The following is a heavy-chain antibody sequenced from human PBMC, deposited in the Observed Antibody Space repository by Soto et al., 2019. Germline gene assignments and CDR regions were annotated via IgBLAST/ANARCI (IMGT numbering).Heavy chain of an antibody. V-gene: IGHV3-23*01. CDR1: GFTFSTYA. CDR2: ISGSGVNT. J-gene: IGHJ4*02. CDR3: VKDSLGTF. Sequence: EVQLLESGGGLVQPGGSLRLSCAASGFTFSTYAMNWVRQAPGKGLEWVSGISGSGVNTYYADSVKGRFTISRDNSKGMLSLQLNSLRAEDTAVYYCVKDSLGTFWGQGTLVTVSS. D-gene: IGHD1-1*01.